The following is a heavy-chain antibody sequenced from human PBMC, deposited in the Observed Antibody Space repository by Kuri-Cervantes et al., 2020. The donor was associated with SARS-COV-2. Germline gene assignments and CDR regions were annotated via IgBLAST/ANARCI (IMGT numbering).Heavy chain of an antibody. CDR2: IYHSGST. CDR1: GYSISSGYY. V-gene: IGHV4-38-2*02. D-gene: IGHD6-6*01. Sequence: SETLSLTCTVSGYSISSGYYWGWIRQPPGKGLEWIGSIYHSGSTYYNPSLKSRVTISVDTSKNQFSLKLYSVTAADTAIYYCARNGEIISSSSYFDYWGRGTLVTVSS. CDR3: ARNGEIISSSSYFDY. J-gene: IGHJ4*02.